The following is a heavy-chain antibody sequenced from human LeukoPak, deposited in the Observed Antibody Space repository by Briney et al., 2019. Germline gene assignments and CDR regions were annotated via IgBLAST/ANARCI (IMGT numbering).Heavy chain of an antibody. J-gene: IGHJ4*02. CDR1: EFSVGSNY. Sequence: GGSLRLSCAASEFSVGSNYMTWVRQAPGKGLEWVSSISSSSSYIYYADSVKGRFTISRDNAKNSLYLQMNSLRAEDTAVYYCARDEEDRDGYNLASWGQGTLVTVSS. V-gene: IGHV3-21*01. D-gene: IGHD5-24*01. CDR3: ARDEEDRDGYNLAS. CDR2: ISSSSSYI.